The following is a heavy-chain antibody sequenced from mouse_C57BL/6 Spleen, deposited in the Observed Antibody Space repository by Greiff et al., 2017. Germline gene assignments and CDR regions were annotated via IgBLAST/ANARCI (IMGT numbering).Heavy chain of an antibody. D-gene: IGHD1-1*01. J-gene: IGHJ2*01. CDR3: ARDQGEFITTVVATFDY. Sequence: DVQLVESGGGLVKPGGSLKLSCAASGFTFSSYAMSWVRQTPEKRLEWVATISDGGSYTYYPDNVKGRFTISRDNAKNNLYLQMSHLKSEDTAMYYCARDQGEFITTVVATFDYWGQGTTLTVSS. CDR1: GFTFSSYA. CDR2: ISDGGSYT. V-gene: IGHV5-4*01.